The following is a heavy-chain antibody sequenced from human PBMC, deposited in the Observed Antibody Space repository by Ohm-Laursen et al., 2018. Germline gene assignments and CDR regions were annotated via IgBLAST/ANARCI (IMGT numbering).Heavy chain of an antibody. J-gene: IGHJ4*02. Sequence: ASVKVSCKASGYTFTTYDITWVRQAAGQGPEWMGWMNPNSGNTGYAQKFRDRVTMTSDTSISTAYMELNGLASEDTAAYCCARAVRNQLVSDYWGQGALVTVSS. V-gene: IGHV1-8*02. CDR2: MNPNSGNT. CDR1: GYTFTTYD. CDR3: ARAVRNQLVSDY. D-gene: IGHD1-1*01.